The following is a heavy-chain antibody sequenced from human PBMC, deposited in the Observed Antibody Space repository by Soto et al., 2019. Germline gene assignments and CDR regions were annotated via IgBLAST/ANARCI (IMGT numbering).Heavy chain of an antibody. CDR2: IYYSGST. V-gene: IGHV4-61*08. CDR1: GGSISSGGYY. D-gene: IGHD3-10*01. J-gene: IGHJ3*02. Sequence: SETLSLTCAVSGGSISSGGYYWSWIRQHPGKGLEWIGYIYYSGSTNYNPSLKSRVTISVDTSKNQFSLKLSSVTAADTAVYYCARQFYGSGSRGAFDIWGQGTMVTVSS. CDR3: ARQFYGSGSRGAFDI.